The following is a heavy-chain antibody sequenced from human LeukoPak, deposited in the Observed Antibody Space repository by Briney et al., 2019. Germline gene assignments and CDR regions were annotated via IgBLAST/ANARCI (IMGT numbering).Heavy chain of an antibody. V-gene: IGHV4-59*01. Sequence: TPSETLSLTCTVSGGSISSYYWSWIRQPPGKGLEWIGYIYYSGSTNYNPSLKSRVTISVDTSKNQFSLKLSSVTAADTAVYYCARGGASQQLVRFDYWGQGTLVTVSS. CDR2: IYYSGST. CDR1: GGSISSYY. CDR3: ARGGASQQLVRFDY. D-gene: IGHD6-13*01. J-gene: IGHJ4*02.